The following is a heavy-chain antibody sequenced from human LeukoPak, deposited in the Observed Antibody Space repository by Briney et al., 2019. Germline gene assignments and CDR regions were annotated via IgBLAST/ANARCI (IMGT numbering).Heavy chain of an antibody. Sequence: PGGSLRLSCAASGFTFSGYEMNWVRRAPGKGLEWVSYFSSSGSTIYYADSVKGGFTISRDNAKNSLYLQMNSLRAEDTAVYYCARALRLGYCSGGSCYSDAFDIWGQGTMVTVPS. V-gene: IGHV3-48*03. D-gene: IGHD2-15*01. CDR2: FSSSGSTI. CDR3: ARALRLGYCSGGSCYSDAFDI. CDR1: GFTFSGYE. J-gene: IGHJ3*02.